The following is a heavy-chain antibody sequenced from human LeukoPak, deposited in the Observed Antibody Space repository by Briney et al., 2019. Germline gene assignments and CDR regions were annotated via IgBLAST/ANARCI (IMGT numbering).Heavy chain of an antibody. CDR2: INAGNGNT. V-gene: IGHV1-3*01. J-gene: IGHJ6*02. CDR1: GYTFTSYA. CDR3: ARGAVWFGESRYYYYGMDV. Sequence: GASVKVSCKASGYTFTSYAMHWVRQAPGQRLEWMGWINAGNGNTKYSQKFQGRVTITRDTSASTAYMELSSLRSEDTAVYYCARGAVWFGESRYYYYGMDVWGQGTTVTVSS. D-gene: IGHD3-10*01.